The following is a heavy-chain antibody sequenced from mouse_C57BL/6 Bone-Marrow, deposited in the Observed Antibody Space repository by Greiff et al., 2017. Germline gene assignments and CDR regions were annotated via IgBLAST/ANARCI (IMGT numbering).Heavy chain of an antibody. CDR3: ASGATGVATGEYFDY. Sequence: VQLQQSGPVLVKPGASVKMSCKASGYTFTDYYMNWVKQSHGKSLEWIGVINPYNGGTSYNQKFKGKATLTVDKSSSTAYMELNSLTSEDSAVYYCASGATGVATGEYFDYWGQGTTLTVSS. CDR1: GYTFTDYY. CDR2: INPYNGGT. V-gene: IGHV1-19*01. D-gene: IGHD1-1*01. J-gene: IGHJ2*01.